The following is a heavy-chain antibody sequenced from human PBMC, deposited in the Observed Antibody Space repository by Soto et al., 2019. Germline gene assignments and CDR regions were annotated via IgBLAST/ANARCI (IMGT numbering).Heavy chain of an antibody. CDR2: IRSKANSYAT. CDR1: GFTFSGSA. D-gene: IGHD6-13*01. Sequence: EVQLVESGGGLVQPGGSLKLSCAASGFTFSGSAMQWVRQASGKGLEWVGRIRSKANSYATAYAASVKGRFTISRDDSKNTAYLQMNSLKTEDTAVYYCTSPRIAAAGSGNWFDPWGQGTLVTVSS. J-gene: IGHJ5*02. V-gene: IGHV3-73*02. CDR3: TSPRIAAAGSGNWFDP.